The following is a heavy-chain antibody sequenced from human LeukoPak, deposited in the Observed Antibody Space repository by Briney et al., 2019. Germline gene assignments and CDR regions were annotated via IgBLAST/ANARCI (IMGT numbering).Heavy chain of an antibody. CDR2: VYYTGST. CDR3: ARGSQRITVFGVVTDY. CDR1: GGSISSYY. V-gene: IGHV4-59*01. D-gene: IGHD3-3*01. Sequence: SETLSLTCTVSGGSISSYYWSWIRQPPGKGLEWIGYVYYTGSTNYNPSLKSRVTISVDTSKNHFSLELSSETAADTAVYYCARGSQRITVFGVVTDYWGQGTLVTVSS. J-gene: IGHJ4*02.